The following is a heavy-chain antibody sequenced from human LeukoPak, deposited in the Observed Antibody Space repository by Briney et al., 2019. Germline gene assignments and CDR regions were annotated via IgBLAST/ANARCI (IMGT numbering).Heavy chain of an antibody. CDR2: MHYSGST. V-gene: IGHV4-39*07. D-gene: IGHD2-21*01. Sequence: SETLSLTCTVSGGSISSSSYYWGWIRQPPGKGLEWIGSMHYSGSTYFNPSLKSRVTISVDTSKNQFSLKLNSVTAADTAVYYCASRSPPGETGYFDYWGQGTLVTVSS. CDR1: GGSISSSSYY. J-gene: IGHJ4*02. CDR3: ASRSPPGETGYFDY.